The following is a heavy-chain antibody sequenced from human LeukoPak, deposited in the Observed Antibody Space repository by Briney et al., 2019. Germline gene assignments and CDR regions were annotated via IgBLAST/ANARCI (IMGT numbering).Heavy chain of an antibody. CDR3: AREGGLRMDV. V-gene: IGHV1-69*13. J-gene: IGHJ6*02. Sequence: SSVNFSWTASGGTFSSYAISWVRQAPGQGLEWMGGIIPICGTANYAQKFQGRVTITADESTSTAYMELSSLRSEDTAVYYCAREGGLRMDVWGQGTTVTVSS. CDR2: IIPICGTA. CDR1: GGTFSSYA.